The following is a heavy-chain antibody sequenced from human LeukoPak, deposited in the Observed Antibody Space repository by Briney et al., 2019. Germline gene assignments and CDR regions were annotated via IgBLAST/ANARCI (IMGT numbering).Heavy chain of an antibody. J-gene: IGHJ4*02. CDR3: TTDRGYSTLDD. D-gene: IGHD3-10*01. V-gene: IGHV3-74*01. CDR1: GFKFSSYW. Sequence: GGSLRLSCAVSGFKFSSYWMNWVRQVPGKGLMWVAHINTNGDSANYADSVKGRFTISRDNAKKTLYLQMDSLRTDDTAVYYCTTDRGYSTLDDWGQGTLVTVSS. CDR2: INTNGDSA.